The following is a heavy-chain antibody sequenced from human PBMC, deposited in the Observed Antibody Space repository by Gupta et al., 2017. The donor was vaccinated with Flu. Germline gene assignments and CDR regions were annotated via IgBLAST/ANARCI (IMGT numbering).Heavy chain of an antibody. J-gene: IGHJ4*02. CDR2: IVPMFGMT. CDR3: AREGKSGYPYYFDL. V-gene: IGHV1-69*04. D-gene: IGHD5-12*01. CDR1: GGTFNSYS. Sequence: QVQLVQSGAEVRKPGPSVKVSCMASGGTFNSYSFSWVQQAPGQEFEWMGRIVPMFGMTNYAQKLQGRVTVTAATSTSTVYLELSSLRYDDTAVYYCAREGKSGYPYYFDLWGQGSLVTVSS.